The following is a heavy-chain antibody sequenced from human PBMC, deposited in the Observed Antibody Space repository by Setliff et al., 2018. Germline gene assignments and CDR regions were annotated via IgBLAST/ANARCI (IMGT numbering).Heavy chain of an antibody. CDR1: DDSMSFSY. J-gene: IGHJ4*02. V-gene: IGHV4-59*01. CDR2: IYYSGST. CDR3: AKGRGEMDS. D-gene: IGHD3-10*01. Sequence: SETLSLTCSVSDDSMSFSYWSWIRQPPGKGLEWIGYIYYSGSTDSHPSLKSRVSISIDTSKNRFSLNVRSVTAADTAIYYCAKGRGEMDSWGQGILVTVSS.